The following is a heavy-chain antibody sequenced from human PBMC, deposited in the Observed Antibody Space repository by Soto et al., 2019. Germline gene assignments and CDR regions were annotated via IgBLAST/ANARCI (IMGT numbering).Heavy chain of an antibody. CDR3: AKVDTAMVYPTSSYGMDV. Sequence: PGGSLRLSCAASGFTFSSYWMSWVRQAPGKGLEWVANIKQDGSEKYYVDSVKGRFTISRDNSKNTLYLQMNSLRAEDTAVYYCAKVDTAMVYPTSSYGMDVWGQGTTVTVSS. CDR1: GFTFSSYW. V-gene: IGHV3-7*01. D-gene: IGHD5-18*01. CDR2: IKQDGSEK. J-gene: IGHJ6*02.